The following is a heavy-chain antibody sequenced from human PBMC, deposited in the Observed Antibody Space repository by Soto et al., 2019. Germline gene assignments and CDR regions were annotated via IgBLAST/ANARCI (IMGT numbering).Heavy chain of an antibody. V-gene: IGHV1-2*02. J-gene: IGHJ4*02. D-gene: IGHD1-1*01. CDR3: AREPATAKPEGVDF. CDR1: GYTFSDYY. CDR2: INPNSGGT. Sequence: ASVKVSCKASGYTFSDYYIHWVRQAPGQGVEWMGWINPNSGGTKYAPKFQGGVTMTRDTSITTAYMELSRLRSGDTAVYYCAREPATAKPEGVDFWGQGTLVTGSS.